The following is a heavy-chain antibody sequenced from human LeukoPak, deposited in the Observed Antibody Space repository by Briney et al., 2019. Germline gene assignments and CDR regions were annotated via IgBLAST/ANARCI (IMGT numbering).Heavy chain of an antibody. Sequence: SETLPLTCTVSGGSISSGGYYWSWIRQHPGKGLEWIGYIYYSGNTYYNPSLKSRGTISVDTSKNQFSLKLSSVTAADTAVYYCARDSAYGDYSLDYWGQGTLVTVSS. CDR2: IYYSGNT. D-gene: IGHD4-17*01. V-gene: IGHV4-31*03. CDR1: GGSISSGGYY. CDR3: ARDSAYGDYSLDY. J-gene: IGHJ4*02.